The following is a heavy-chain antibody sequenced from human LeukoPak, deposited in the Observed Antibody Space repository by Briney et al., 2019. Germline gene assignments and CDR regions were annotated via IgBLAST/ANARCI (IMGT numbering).Heavy chain of an antibody. CDR1: GYTFTSYG. CDR2: ISAYNGNT. J-gene: IGHJ6*02. V-gene: IGHV1-18*01. D-gene: IGHD1-26*01. Sequence: ASVKVSCKASGYTFTSYGISWVRQAPGQGLEWMGWISAYNGNTNYAQKLQGRVTMTTDTSTSTAYMELRSLRSDDTAVYYCARAGGYSGSYGRPYYYYGMDVWGQGTTVTVSS. CDR3: ARAGGYSGSYGRPYYYYGMDV.